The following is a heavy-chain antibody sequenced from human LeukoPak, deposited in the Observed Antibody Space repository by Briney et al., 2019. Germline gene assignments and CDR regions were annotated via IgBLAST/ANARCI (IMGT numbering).Heavy chain of an antibody. D-gene: IGHD4-23*01. Sequence: GGSLRLSCAASGFTFSSYWMHWVRQAPGKGLVRVSRINSDGSSTSYADSVKGRFTISRDNAKNTLYLQMNSLRAEDTAVYYCARIIYGGNPDYYYYYGMDVWGQGTTVTVSS. CDR3: ARIIYGGNPDYYYYYGMDV. CDR1: GFTFSSYW. J-gene: IGHJ6*02. CDR2: INSDGSST. V-gene: IGHV3-74*01.